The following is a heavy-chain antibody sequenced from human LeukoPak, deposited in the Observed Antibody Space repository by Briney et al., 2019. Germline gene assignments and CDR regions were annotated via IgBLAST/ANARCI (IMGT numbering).Heavy chain of an antibody. CDR2: ISFSGRTT. Sequence: GGSLRLSCAASGFSFSDFSMNWVRQAPGKGLEWLSYISFSGRTTNYADSVKGRFTISRDNARNSLFLQMTSLIAEDTAVYYCAKDAAVALDYWGQGTLVTVSS. D-gene: IGHD6-19*01. CDR3: AKDAAVALDY. J-gene: IGHJ4*02. CDR1: GFSFSDFS. V-gene: IGHV3-48*01.